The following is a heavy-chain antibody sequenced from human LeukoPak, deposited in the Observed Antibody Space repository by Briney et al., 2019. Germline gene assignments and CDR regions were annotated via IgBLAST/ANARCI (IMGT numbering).Heavy chain of an antibody. Sequence: GGSLRLSCAASGFTFSVYWMSWVRQAPGKGLEWVANIKQDGSEKYYVDSVKGRFTISRDNAKNSLYLQMNSLRAEDTAVYYCARDGGGLPPPPDYWGQGTLVTVSS. V-gene: IGHV3-7*01. D-gene: IGHD3-16*01. CDR1: GFTFSVYW. CDR2: IKQDGSEK. J-gene: IGHJ4*02. CDR3: ARDGGGLPPPPDY.